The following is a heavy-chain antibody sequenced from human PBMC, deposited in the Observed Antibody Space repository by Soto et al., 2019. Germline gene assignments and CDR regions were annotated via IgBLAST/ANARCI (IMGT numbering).Heavy chain of an antibody. CDR3: ARVFSGSYSDY. J-gene: IGHJ4*02. V-gene: IGHV4-4*02. D-gene: IGHD1-26*01. CDR2: IFHSGST. Sequence: SETLSLTCAVSGGSIRSNNWWSWVRQPPGKGLEWIGEIFHSGSTNYNPSLKTRVTISVDKSQNQISLKLSSVTAADTAVYYCARVFSGSYSDYWGQGTLVTVSS. CDR1: GGSIRSNNW.